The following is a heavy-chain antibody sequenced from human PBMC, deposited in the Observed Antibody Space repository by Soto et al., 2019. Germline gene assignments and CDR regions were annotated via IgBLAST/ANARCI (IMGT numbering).Heavy chain of an antibody. CDR2: ISSGGSSM. CDR3: ARDCGEQLVRRGFYYYYMDV. V-gene: IGHV3-21*01. J-gene: IGHJ6*03. CDR1: GFAFSSFS. D-gene: IGHD6-6*01. Sequence: EVQLVESGGGLVKPGGSLRLSCAASGFAFSSFSMNWVRQAPGKGLEWVAFISSGGSSMYYADSVKGRFSISRDNAKNSLFLQMNSLRAADTAVYYCARDCGEQLVRRGFYYYYMDVWGTGTTVTVAS.